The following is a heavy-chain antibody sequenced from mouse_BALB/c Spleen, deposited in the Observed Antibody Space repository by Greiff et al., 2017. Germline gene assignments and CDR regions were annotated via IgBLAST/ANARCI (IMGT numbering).Heavy chain of an antibody. CDR2: ISTYYGDA. D-gene: IGHD2-4*01. Sequence: QVQLKQSGAELVRPGVSVKISCKGSGYTFTDYAMHWVKQSHAKSLEWIGVISTYYGDASYNQKFKGKATMTVDKSSSTAYMELARLTSEDSAIYYCARFSYDYDKDYAMDYWGQGTSVTVSS. V-gene: IGHV1S137*01. CDR3: ARFSYDYDKDYAMDY. J-gene: IGHJ4*01. CDR1: GYTFTDYA.